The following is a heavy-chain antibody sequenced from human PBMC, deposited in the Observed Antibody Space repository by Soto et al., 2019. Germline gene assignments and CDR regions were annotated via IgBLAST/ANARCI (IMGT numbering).Heavy chain of an antibody. CDR1: GFIFSNYE. CDR2: ISSSGTRI. Sequence: GGSLRLSCAASGFIFSNYEMTWVRQAPGKGLEWVSYISSSGTRIYYADSVKGRFTISRDNAKNSLYLQMNSLRAEDTAIYYCARDYNYGDYYWGQGTLVTVSS. V-gene: IGHV3-48*03. J-gene: IGHJ4*02. CDR3: ARDYNYGDYY. D-gene: IGHD4-17*01.